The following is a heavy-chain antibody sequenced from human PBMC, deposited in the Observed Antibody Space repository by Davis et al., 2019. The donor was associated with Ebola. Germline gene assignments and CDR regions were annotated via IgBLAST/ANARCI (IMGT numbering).Heavy chain of an antibody. CDR3: VKDRSSSADYMDV. V-gene: IGHV3-23*01. CDR2: ITGSGGTS. J-gene: IGHJ6*03. Sequence: PGGSLRLSCAASGFTFSSYSMTWVRQAPGKGLEWVSGITGSGGTSYYADSVKGRFTFSRDNSKNMLYLQMNSLRAEDTAVYFCVKDRSSSADYMDVWGNGTTVTVSS. D-gene: IGHD6-19*01. CDR1: GFTFSSYS.